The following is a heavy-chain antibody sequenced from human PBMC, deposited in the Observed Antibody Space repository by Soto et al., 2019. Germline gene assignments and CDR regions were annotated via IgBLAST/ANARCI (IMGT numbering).Heavy chain of an antibody. Sequence: GSLRLSCAASGFTFSSYWMSWVRQAPGKGLEWVANIKQDGSEKYYVDSVKGRFTISRDNAKNSLYLQMNSLRAEDTAVYYCARDHVVVVAATAIFDYWGQGTLVTVSS. J-gene: IGHJ4*02. CDR1: GFTFSSYW. D-gene: IGHD2-15*01. V-gene: IGHV3-7*05. CDR3: ARDHVVVVAATAIFDY. CDR2: IKQDGSEK.